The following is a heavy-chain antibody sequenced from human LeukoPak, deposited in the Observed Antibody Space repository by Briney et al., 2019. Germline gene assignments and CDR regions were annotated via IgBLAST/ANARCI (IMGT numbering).Heavy chain of an antibody. D-gene: IGHD2-8*01. CDR3: TRTVLDCTNGVCYDY. J-gene: IGHJ4*02. Sequence: ASVKVSCKTSGYTFTSYGLSWVRQAPGQGLEWMGWISPYNGNTEYAQSFQGRVTVTTDTSTNTAYMELRRLRSDDTAVYYCTRTVLDCTNGVCYDYWGQGTLVTVSP. V-gene: IGHV1-18*01. CDR2: ISPYNGNT. CDR1: GYTFTSYG.